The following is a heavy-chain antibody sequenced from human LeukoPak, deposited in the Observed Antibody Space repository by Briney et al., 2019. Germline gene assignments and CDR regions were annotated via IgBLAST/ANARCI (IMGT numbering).Heavy chain of an antibody. J-gene: IGHJ4*02. CDR2: VYSSGST. V-gene: IGHV4-4*07. D-gene: IGHD2-2*02. CDR1: GGSISSYY. Sequence: SETLSLTCTVSGGSISSYYWSWIRQPAGKGLEWIGRVYSSGSTNYNPSLKSRVTMSVDTSKNQFSLQVSSVTAADTAIYYRAREYCRSTSCYTGPSFDYWGQGTLLTASS. CDR3: AREYCRSTSCYTGPSFDY.